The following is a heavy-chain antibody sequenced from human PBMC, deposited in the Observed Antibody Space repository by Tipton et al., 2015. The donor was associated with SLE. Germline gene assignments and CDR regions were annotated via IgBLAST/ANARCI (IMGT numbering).Heavy chain of an antibody. V-gene: IGHV3-33*01. CDR1: GFTFSSYG. CDR2: IWYDGSNK. Sequence: SLRLSCAASGFTFSSYGMHWVRQAPGKGLEWVAVIWYDGSNKYYADSVKGRFTISRDNSKNTLYLQMNSLRAEDTAVYYCARTVVVITVGAFDIWGQGTMVTVSS. CDR3: ARTVVVITVGAFDI. J-gene: IGHJ3*02. D-gene: IGHD3-22*01.